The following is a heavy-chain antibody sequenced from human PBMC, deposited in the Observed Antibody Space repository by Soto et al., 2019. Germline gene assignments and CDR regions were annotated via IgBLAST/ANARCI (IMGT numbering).Heavy chain of an antibody. J-gene: IGHJ4*02. CDR2: ITDSGGTT. Sequence: LRLSCAASGFTFSSYAMSWVRQAPGKGLEWVSTITDSGGTTYYADSVKGRFTISRDNSKNTQYLHMNSLRAEDTAVYYCAPGADRTKVRLGWGQGTLVTVSS. V-gene: IGHV3-23*01. CDR3: APGADRTKVRLG. CDR1: GFTFSSYA. D-gene: IGHD1-7*01.